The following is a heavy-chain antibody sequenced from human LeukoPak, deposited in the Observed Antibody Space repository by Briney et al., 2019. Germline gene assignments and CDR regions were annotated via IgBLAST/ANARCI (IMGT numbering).Heavy chain of an antibody. CDR2: IYYSGST. V-gene: IGHV4-31*03. CDR1: GGSISSGGYY. J-gene: IGHJ4*02. CDR3: ARLSGHYFDY. D-gene: IGHD6-19*01. Sequence: SETLSLTCTVSGGSISSGGYYWSWIRQHPGKGLEWIGYIYYSGSTYYNPSLKSRVTISVDTSKNQFSLKLSSVTAADTAMYYCARLSGHYFDYWGQGTLVTVSS.